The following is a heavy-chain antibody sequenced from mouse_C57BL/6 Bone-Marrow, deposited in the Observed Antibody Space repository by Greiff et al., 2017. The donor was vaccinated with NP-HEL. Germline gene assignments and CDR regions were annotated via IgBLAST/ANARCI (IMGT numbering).Heavy chain of an antibody. CDR3: AKPVPYYWYFDV. Sequence: VQLQQSGPGLVQPSQSLSITCTVSGFSLTSYGVHWVRQSPGKGLEWLGVIWRGGSTDYNAAFMSRLSITKDNSKSQVFFNMNSLQADDTAIYCCAKPVPYYWYFDVWGTGTTVTVSS. V-gene: IGHV2-5*01. CDR2: IWRGGST. CDR1: GFSLTSYG. J-gene: IGHJ1*03.